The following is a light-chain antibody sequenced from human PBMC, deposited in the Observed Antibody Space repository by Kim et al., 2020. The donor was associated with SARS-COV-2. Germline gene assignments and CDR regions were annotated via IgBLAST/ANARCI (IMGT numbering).Light chain of an antibody. Sequence: SQGESATLSCRASQSVDRNLAWYQQKPGQAPRLLIHDASIRAIGIPAKFSGSGSGTEFTLTISGLQSEDLAVYFCQQYARWPPITFGGGTKVDIK. V-gene: IGKV3-15*01. CDR1: QSVDRN. J-gene: IGKJ4*01. CDR2: DAS. CDR3: QQYARWPPIT.